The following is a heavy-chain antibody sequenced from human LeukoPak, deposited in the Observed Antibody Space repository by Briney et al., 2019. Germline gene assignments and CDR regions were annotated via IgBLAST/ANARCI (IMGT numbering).Heavy chain of an antibody. J-gene: IGHJ6*02. Sequence: ASVKVSCKASGYTFISHYMHWVRQAPGQGLEWMGIINPSGGSTNYAQKFQSRVTMTRDTSTSTVYMELNSLRSEDTAVYHCARDLEFSSSSHYYYGMDVWGQGTMVTVSS. CDR3: ARDLEFSSSSHYYYGMDV. CDR1: GYTFISHY. V-gene: IGHV1-46*01. D-gene: IGHD6-6*01. CDR2: INPSGGST.